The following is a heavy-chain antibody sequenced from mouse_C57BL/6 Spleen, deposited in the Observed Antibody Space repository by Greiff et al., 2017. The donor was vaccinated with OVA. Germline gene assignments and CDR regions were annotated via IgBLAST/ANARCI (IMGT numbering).Heavy chain of an antibody. D-gene: IGHD2-3*01. CDR3: TNDGYWCAY. V-gene: IGHV1-15*01. CDR2: IDPETGGT. Sequence: QVQLKQSGAELVRPGASVTLSCKASGYTFTDYEMPWVKQTPVHGLEWIGAIDPETGGTAYNQKFKGKAILTADKSSSTAYMELRSLTSEDSAVYYCTNDGYWCAYWGQGTLVTVAA. J-gene: IGHJ3*01. CDR1: GYTFTDYE.